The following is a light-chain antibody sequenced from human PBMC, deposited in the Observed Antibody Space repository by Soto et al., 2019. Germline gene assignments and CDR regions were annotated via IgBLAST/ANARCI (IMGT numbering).Light chain of an antibody. CDR3: SSYGGRYNYV. Sequence: QSVLTQPRSAAGSPGQSVTISCTGTSTDVGGYNYVSWYQQYPGKTPKLMIYEVSKRPSGVPDRFSGSKSGNTASLTVSGLQAEDEADYCCSSYGGRYNYVFGTGTKVTVL. V-gene: IGLV2-8*01. CDR2: EVS. J-gene: IGLJ1*01. CDR1: STDVGGYNY.